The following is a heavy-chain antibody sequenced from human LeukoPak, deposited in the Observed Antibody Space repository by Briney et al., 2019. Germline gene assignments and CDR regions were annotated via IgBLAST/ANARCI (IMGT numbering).Heavy chain of an antibody. J-gene: IGHJ4*02. Sequence: SETLSLTCTVSGGSISSSSYYWGWIRQPPGKGLEWIGSIYYSGSTYYNPSLKSRVTISLDTSKNQFSLKLISVTDADTAVYYCARVEYTRGWFPFDYWGQGSLVTVSS. CDR3: ARVEYTRGWFPFDY. CDR2: IYYSGST. V-gene: IGHV4-39*07. CDR1: GGSISSSSYY. D-gene: IGHD6-19*01.